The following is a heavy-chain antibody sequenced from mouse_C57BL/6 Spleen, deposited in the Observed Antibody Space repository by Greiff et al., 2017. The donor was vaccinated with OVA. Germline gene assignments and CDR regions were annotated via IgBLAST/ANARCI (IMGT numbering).Heavy chain of an antibody. J-gene: IGHJ3*01. CDR2: INPSSGYT. CDR1: GYTFTSYT. Sequence: QVHVKQSGAELARPGASVKMSCMASGYTFTSYTMNWVKQRPGQGLEWIGYINPSSGYTKYNQKFKDKATLTADKSSSTAYMQLSSLTSEDSAVYYCVRSGSGSVAYWGQGTLVTVSA. D-gene: IGHD1-1*01. CDR3: VRSGSGSVAY. V-gene: IGHV1-4*01.